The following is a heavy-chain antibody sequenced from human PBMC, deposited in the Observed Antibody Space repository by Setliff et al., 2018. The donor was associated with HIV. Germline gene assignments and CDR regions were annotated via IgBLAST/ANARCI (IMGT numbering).Heavy chain of an antibody. Sequence: SGPTLVNPTQTLRLTCNISGFSLNKYQFNLGWIRQTPGKAPEWLALIYWNGDKKYNPSLKNRITITKDNSIKQVVLTMTNMDPVDSGTFYCAHIGPFWTGYYGPLDYWGPGVLVTVSS. J-gene: IGHJ4*02. D-gene: IGHD3-3*01. CDR3: AHIGPFWTGYYGPLDY. V-gene: IGHV2-5*01. CDR2: IYWNGDK. CDR1: GFSLNKYQFN.